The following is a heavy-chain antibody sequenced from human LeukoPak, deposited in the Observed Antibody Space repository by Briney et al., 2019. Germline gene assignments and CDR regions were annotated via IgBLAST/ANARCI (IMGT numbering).Heavy chain of an antibody. J-gene: IGHJ4*02. D-gene: IGHD5-12*01. CDR3: ARSGSGYDFRSNSFDY. CDR2: IKQDGSEK. V-gene: IGHV3-7*01. CDR1: GFTFSSYW. Sequence: TGGSLRLSCAASGFTFSSYWMSWVRQAPGKGLEWVANIKQDGSEKYYVDSVKGRFTISRDNAKNSLFLQMNSLRAEDTAVYYCARSGSGYDFRSNSFDYWGQGTLVTVSS.